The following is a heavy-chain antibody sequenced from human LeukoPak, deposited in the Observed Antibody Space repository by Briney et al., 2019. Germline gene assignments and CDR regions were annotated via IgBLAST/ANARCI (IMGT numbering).Heavy chain of an antibody. D-gene: IGHD3-3*01. CDR2: INPNSGGT. V-gene: IGHV1-2*02. J-gene: IGHJ2*01. CDR1: GYTFTGYY. Sequence: GASVKVSCKASGYTFTGYYMHWVRQAPGQGLEWMGWINPNSGGTNYAQKFQGRVTMTRDTSISTAYMELSRLRSDDTAVYYCASLEWLRPGTMRDWYFDLWGRGTLVTVSS. CDR3: ASLEWLRPGTMRDWYFDL.